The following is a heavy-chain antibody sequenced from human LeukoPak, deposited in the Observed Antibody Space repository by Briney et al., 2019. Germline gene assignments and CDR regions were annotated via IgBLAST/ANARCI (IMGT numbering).Heavy chain of an antibody. J-gene: IGHJ3*02. D-gene: IGHD7-27*01. CDR2: IYTGGST. V-gene: IGHV3-53*01. CDR1: GFSFSNYA. CDR3: ARDLGTNDAFDI. Sequence: PGGSLRLSCAGSGFSFSNYAMSWVRQAPGKGLEWVSIIYTGGSTYYAHSVKGRFTISRDNSKNTVYLQMNSLRAEDTAVYFCARDLGTNDAFDIWGQGTMLTVSS.